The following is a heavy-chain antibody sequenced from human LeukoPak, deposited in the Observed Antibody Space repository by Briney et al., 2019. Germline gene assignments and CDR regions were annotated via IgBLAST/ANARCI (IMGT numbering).Heavy chain of an antibody. D-gene: IGHD6-13*01. V-gene: IGHV4-59*01. CDR2: IYYTGST. CDR1: GGSISSYH. CDR3: ARVVGLTGYSSSWYSGYYYYMDV. Sequence: SETLSLTCTVSGGSISSYHWSWIRQPPGKGLEWIGYIYYTGSTNYNPSLKSRVTISVDTSKNQFSLKLSSVTAADTAVYYCARVVGLTGYSSSWYSGYYYYMDVWGKGTTVTVSS. J-gene: IGHJ6*03.